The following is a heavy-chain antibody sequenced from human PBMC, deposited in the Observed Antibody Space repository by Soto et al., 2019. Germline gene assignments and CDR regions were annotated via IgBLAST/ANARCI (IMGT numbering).Heavy chain of an antibody. CDR2: ISAYNGNT. CDR1: GYTFTSYG. D-gene: IGHD3-3*01. V-gene: IGHV1-18*04. J-gene: IGHJ4*02. CDR3: ARGYYDFWSGYYTDYFDY. Sequence: GASVKVSCKASGYTFTSYGISWVRQAPGQGLEWMGWISAYNGNTNYAQKLQGRVTMTTDTSTSTAYMELRSLRSDDTAVYYCARGYYDFWSGYYTDYFDYWGQGTLVTVSS.